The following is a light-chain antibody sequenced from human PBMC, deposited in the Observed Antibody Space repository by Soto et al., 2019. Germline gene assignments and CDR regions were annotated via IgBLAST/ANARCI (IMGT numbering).Light chain of an antibody. CDR1: MRDVGAYNL. V-gene: IGLV2-14*01. Sequence: QSALTQPASVSGSAGQSITISCSGTMRDVGAYNLVSWYQQHPGTAPKLIIYEVRNRPSGISCRFAGSRSGNTAPLTISGLESEDEGDYYCSAYTGRSTLVFGGGTKLTVL. CDR2: EVR. CDR3: SAYTGRSTLV. J-gene: IGLJ3*02.